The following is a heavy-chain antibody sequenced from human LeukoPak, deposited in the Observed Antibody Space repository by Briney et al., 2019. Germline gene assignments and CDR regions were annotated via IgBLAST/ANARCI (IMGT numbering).Heavy chain of an antibody. D-gene: IGHD2-2*01. CDR2: INHSGST. CDR3: ARGGLTRYCSSTSCYRWFDP. CDR1: GGSFSGYY. Sequence: PSETLSLTCAVYGGSFSGYYWSWIRQPPGKGLEWIGEINHSGSTSYNPSLKSRVTISVDTSKNQFSLKLSSVTAADTAVYYCARGGLTRYCSSTSCYRWFDPWGQGTLVTVSS. J-gene: IGHJ5*02. V-gene: IGHV4-34*01.